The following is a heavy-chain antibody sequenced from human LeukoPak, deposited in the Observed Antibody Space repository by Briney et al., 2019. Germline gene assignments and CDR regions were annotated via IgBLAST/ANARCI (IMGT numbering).Heavy chain of an antibody. D-gene: IGHD3-10*01. Sequence: SETLSLTCTVSGGSMSSYYWSWIRQPPGKGLEWIGYIYYSGSANYNPSLKSRVTISVDTSKNQFSLKLSSVTAADTAVYYCARSYGSGNYFDYWGQGTLATVSS. CDR1: GGSMSSYY. V-gene: IGHV4-59*01. J-gene: IGHJ4*02. CDR3: ARSYGSGNYFDY. CDR2: IYYSGSA.